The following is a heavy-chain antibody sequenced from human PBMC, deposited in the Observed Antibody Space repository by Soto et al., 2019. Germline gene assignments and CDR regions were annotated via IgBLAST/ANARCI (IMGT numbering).Heavy chain of an antibody. CDR1: GFTFSHYC. J-gene: IGHJ4*02. CDR2: ISYDGSNK. D-gene: IGHD1-26*01. V-gene: IGHV3-30*03. CDR3: ARYSGKYQGPIDY. Sequence: QVQLVESGGGVVQPGRSLRLSCAASGFTFSHYCIHWVRQAPGTGLEWLAVISYDGSNKHYADSVKGRFTVSRDNYKNTLYLQMNSLSAEDTAVYFCARYSGKYQGPIDYWGQGTLVTVSS.